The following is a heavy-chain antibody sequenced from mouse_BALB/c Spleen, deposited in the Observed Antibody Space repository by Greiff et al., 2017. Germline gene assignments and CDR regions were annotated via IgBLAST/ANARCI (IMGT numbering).Heavy chain of an antibody. Sequence: VKLMESGPGLVAPSQSLSITCTVSGFSLTSYGVHWVRQPPGKGLEWLGVIWAGGSTNYNSALMSRLSISKDNSKSQVFLKMNSLQTDDTAMYYCARDGRGNNCDGFDYWGQGTTLTVSS. CDR2: IWAGGST. CDR3: ARDGRGNNCDGFDY. CDR1: GFSLTSYG. D-gene: IGHD4-1*01. J-gene: IGHJ2*01. V-gene: IGHV2-9*02.